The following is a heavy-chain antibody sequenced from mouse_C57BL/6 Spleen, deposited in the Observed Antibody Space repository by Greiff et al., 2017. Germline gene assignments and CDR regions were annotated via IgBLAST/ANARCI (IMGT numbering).Heavy chain of an antibody. CDR1: GYTFTDYY. V-gene: IGHV1-26*01. D-gene: IGHD2-5*01. Sequence: EVQLQQSGPELVKPGASVKISCKASGYTFTDYYMNWVKQSHGKSLEWIGDINPNNGGTSYNQKFKGKAKLPVDKSSITAYMELRSLTSEDSAVYYCASYSNYVYSFDYWGQGTTLTVSS. CDR3: ASYSNYVYSFDY. CDR2: INPNNGGT. J-gene: IGHJ2*01.